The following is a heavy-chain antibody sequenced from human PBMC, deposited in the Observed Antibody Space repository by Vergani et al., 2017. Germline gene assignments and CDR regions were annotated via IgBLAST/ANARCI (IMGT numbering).Heavy chain of an antibody. V-gene: IGHV3-7*01. J-gene: IGHJ6*02. CDR3: ARDRQQWLVVYYYYGMDV. Sequence: EVQLVESGGGLVQPGGSLRLSCAASGFTFSSYWMSWVRQAPGKGLEWVANIKQDGSEKYYVDSVKGRFTISRDNAKNSLYLQMNSLRAEDTAVYYCARDRQQWLVVYYYYGMDVWGQGTTVTVSS. CDR1: GFTFSSYW. CDR2: IKQDGSEK. D-gene: IGHD6-19*01.